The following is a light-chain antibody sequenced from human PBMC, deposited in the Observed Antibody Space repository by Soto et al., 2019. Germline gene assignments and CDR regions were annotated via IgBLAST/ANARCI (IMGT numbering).Light chain of an antibody. CDR1: QSISSW. Sequence: DIPMTQSPSTLSASVGDRVTITCRASQSISSWLAWYQQKPGKVPNLLIYKASTLESGVPSRFSGSGSGTEFTLTINSLQPDDFATYYCEQYNAYPWTFGQGTKVEIK. CDR3: EQYNAYPWT. J-gene: IGKJ1*01. CDR2: KAS. V-gene: IGKV1-5*03.